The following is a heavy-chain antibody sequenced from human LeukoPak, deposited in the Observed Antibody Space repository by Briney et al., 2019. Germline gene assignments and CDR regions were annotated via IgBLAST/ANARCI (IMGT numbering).Heavy chain of an antibody. J-gene: IGHJ4*02. CDR3: ATMGYYDSSGLFYYFDY. CDR2: FDPEDGET. D-gene: IGHD3-22*01. CDR1: GYTLTELS. V-gene: IGHV1-24*01. Sequence: ASVKVSCKVSGYTLTELSMHWVRQAPGKGLEWMGGFDPEDGETIYAQKFQGRVTMTEDTSTDTAYMELSSLRSEDTAVYYCATMGYYDSSGLFYYFDYWGQGTLVTVSS.